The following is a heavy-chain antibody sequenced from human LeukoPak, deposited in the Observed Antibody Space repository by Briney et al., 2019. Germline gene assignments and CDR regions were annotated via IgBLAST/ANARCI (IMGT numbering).Heavy chain of an antibody. CDR2: INQDGSEK. D-gene: IGHD4-23*01. CDR1: GFTFSTYW. Sequence: GGSLRLSCPAPGFTFSTYWMSWVRQAPGKGLKWVANINQDGSEKYYVDSVKGRFTISRDNARNSLYLQMNSLRAEDTAVYYCARKGTEVTGGFDFWGQGTLVTVSS. J-gene: IGHJ4*02. V-gene: IGHV3-7*01. CDR3: ARKGTEVTGGFDF.